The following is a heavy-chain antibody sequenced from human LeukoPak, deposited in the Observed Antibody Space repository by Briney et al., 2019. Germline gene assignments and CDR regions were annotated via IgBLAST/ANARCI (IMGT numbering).Heavy chain of an antibody. CDR1: GFTVSNNY. CDR2: IYSGGTT. CDR3: TKGDITMIPD. Sequence: GGSLRLSCAASGFTVSNNYMSWVRQAPGKGLEWVSIIYSGGTTYYADSVKGRFTISRDNSKNTLSLQMNSLRAEDTAVYYCTKGDITMIPDWGQGTLVTVSS. J-gene: IGHJ4*02. D-gene: IGHD3-22*01. V-gene: IGHV3-53*01.